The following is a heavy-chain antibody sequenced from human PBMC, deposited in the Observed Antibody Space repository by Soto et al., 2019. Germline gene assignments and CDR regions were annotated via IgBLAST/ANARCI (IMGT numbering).Heavy chain of an antibody. V-gene: IGHV4-39*01. CDR2: IYYSGST. Sequence: SETLSLTCSVAGGSISGSSDYWGWIRRPPGKGLEWIGSIYYSGSTYYNPSLKSRVTISVDTSKNQFSLKLSSVTAADTAVYYCARHGPTMIVVVINHDAFAIWGQGTMVPVSS. J-gene: IGHJ3*02. CDR3: ARHGPTMIVVVINHDAFAI. CDR1: GGSISGSSDY. D-gene: IGHD3-22*01.